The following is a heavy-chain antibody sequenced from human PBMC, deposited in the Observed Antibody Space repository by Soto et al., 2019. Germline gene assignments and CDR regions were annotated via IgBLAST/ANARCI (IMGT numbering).Heavy chain of an antibody. CDR3: ARRYGGTFDY. CDR1: GGSISSYY. D-gene: IGHD2-15*01. V-gene: IGHV4-59*08. Sequence: QVQLQESGPGLVKPSETLSLTCTVSGGSISSYYWSWIRQPPGKGLEWIGYIYYSGSTNYNPSLXSXVXLXVDTAKNQFSLKLSSVTAADTAVYYCARRYGGTFDYWGQGTLVTVSS. CDR2: IYYSGST. J-gene: IGHJ4*02.